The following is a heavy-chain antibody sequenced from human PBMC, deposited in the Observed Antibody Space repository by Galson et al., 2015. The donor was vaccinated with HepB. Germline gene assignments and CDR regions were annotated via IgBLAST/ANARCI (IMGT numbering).Heavy chain of an antibody. D-gene: IGHD2-2*02. CDR3: AKDLCSSTSCYIHPRGMDV. CDR1: GFTFSSYG. V-gene: IGHV3-30*18. Sequence: SLRLSCAASGFTFSSYGMHWVRQAPGKGLEWVAVISYDGSNKYYADSVKGRFTISRDNSKNTLYLQMNSLRAEDTAVYYCAKDLCSSTSCYIHPRGMDVWGQGTTVTVSS. J-gene: IGHJ6*02. CDR2: ISYDGSNK.